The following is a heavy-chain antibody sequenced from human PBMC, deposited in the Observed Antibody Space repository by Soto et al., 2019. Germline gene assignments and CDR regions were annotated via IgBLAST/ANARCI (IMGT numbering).Heavy chain of an antibody. CDR3: ARDSLIFGVIINSYYAMDV. CDR1: GYTFADYG. CDR2: ISPHNGDT. J-gene: IGHJ6*01. V-gene: IGHV1-18*01. Sequence: QVQLTQSGTEVQKPGASVKVSCRASGYTFADYGVTWVRQAPGQGLEWIGWISPHNGDTHYAQKFQGGVSMTIDKGTTTAFLEVRSLRSDDTAVFYCARDSLIFGVIINSYYAMDVW. D-gene: IGHD3-3*01.